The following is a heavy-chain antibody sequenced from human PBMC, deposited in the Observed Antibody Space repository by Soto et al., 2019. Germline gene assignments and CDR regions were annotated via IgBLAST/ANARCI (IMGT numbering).Heavy chain of an antibody. Sequence: QVQLQESGPGLVKPSETLSLTCTVSGGSVSSGSYYWSWIRQPPGKGLEWIGYIYYSGSTNYNPSLSSRGTISVDTSKNQFSLELSSVTAADTAVYDCARVLGTVAGTWFDPWGQGTLVTVSS. J-gene: IGHJ5*02. V-gene: IGHV4-61*01. CDR2: IYYSGST. CDR1: GGSVSSGSYY. D-gene: IGHD6-19*01. CDR3: ARVLGTVAGTWFDP.